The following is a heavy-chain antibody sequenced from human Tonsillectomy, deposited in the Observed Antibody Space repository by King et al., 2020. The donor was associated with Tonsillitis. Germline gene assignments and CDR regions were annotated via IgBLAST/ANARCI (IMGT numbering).Heavy chain of an antibody. J-gene: IGHJ4*02. CDR2: IINKVNSYAT. Sequence: VQLVESGGDLVQPGGSLKLSCAASGFTFSGSAMHWVRQASGKGLEWVGRIINKVNSYATAYAVSVKGRFTISRDDSKNTAYLQMNSLETEDTAVYYCSYDSSGYSFDYWGQGTLVTVSS. V-gene: IGHV3-73*02. CDR1: GFTFSGSA. CDR3: SYDSSGYSFDY. D-gene: IGHD3-22*01.